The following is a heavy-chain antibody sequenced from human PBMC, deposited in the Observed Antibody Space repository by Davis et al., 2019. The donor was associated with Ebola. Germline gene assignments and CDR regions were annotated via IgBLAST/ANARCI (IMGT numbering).Heavy chain of an antibody. CDR2: IYYSGST. Sequence: SETLSLTCTVSGGSISSYYWSWIRQHPGKGLEWIGYIYYSGSTNYNPSLKSRVTISVDTSKNQFSLKLSSVIAADTAVYYCAREERRYYYYGMDVWGQGTTVTVSS. CDR3: AREERRYYYYGMDV. V-gene: IGHV4-59*01. CDR1: GGSISSYY. J-gene: IGHJ6*02.